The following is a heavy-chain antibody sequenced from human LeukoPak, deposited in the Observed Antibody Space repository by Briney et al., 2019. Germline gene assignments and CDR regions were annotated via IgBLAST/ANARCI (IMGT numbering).Heavy chain of an antibody. V-gene: IGHV4-59*01. CDR1: SGSISSDY. CDR3: ARSKYYFDY. J-gene: IGHJ4*02. D-gene: IGHD2/OR15-2a*01. Sequence: SETLSLTCIVSSGSISSDYWGWIRQPPGKGLEWIGYIYYSGTTNYNPSLKSRVTMSVDTSKKQFSLKLSSVTAADTAVYYCARSKYYFDYWGQGTLVTVSS. CDR2: IYYSGTT.